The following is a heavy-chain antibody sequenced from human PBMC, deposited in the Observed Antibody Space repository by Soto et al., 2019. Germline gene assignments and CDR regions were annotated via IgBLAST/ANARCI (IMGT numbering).Heavy chain of an antibody. Sequence: QVQLVESGGGVVQPGRSLRVSCAASGFTFSNYAMHWVRQAPGKGLEWVAVVSYDGNKQFYADSVEGRFTISRDSSKSTLYLHMDNLRDEDTAVYYCARDRVYYYDNSGYYNFHYWGQGTLVTVSS. D-gene: IGHD3-22*01. J-gene: IGHJ4*02. CDR2: VSYDGNKQ. V-gene: IGHV3-30-3*01. CDR1: GFTFSNYA. CDR3: ARDRVYYYDNSGYYNFHY.